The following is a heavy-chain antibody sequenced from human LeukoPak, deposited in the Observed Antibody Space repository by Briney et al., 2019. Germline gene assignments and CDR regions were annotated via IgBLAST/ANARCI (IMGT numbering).Heavy chain of an antibody. CDR3: AREGSRGYYPY. CDR2: ISKDGNER. CDR1: GFTFSSYA. J-gene: IGHJ4*01. D-gene: IGHD3-22*01. V-gene: IGHV3-30-3*01. Sequence: PGGSLRLSCAASGFTFSSYAMHWVRQAPGKGLEWVAVISKDGNERHYADPVKDRFTISRDNSKNTVYLQIDSLSVEDTAVYYCAREGSRGYYPYWGQGILVTVSS.